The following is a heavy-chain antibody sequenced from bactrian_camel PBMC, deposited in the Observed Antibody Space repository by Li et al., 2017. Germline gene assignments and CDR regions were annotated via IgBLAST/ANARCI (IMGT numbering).Heavy chain of an antibody. V-gene: IGHV3S1*01. Sequence: HVQLVESGGGLVQPGGSLRLSCAASGFTFSSYWMYWVRQAPGKGLEWVSTINSGGGTTYYADSVKGRFTISRDNAKGTVYLQMNTLKSEDTARYYCANALMEYWGQGTQVTVS. CDR3: ANALMEY. CDR2: INSGGGTT. CDR1: GFTFSSYW. J-gene: IGHJ4*01. D-gene: IGHD1*01.